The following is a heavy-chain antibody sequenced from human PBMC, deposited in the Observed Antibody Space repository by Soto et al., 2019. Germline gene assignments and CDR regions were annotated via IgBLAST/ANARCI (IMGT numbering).Heavy chain of an antibody. J-gene: IGHJ4*02. CDR1: GGSISSSSYY. Sequence: QLQLQESGPGLVKPSETLSLTCTVSGGSISSSSYYWGWIRQPPGKGLEWIGSIYYSGSTYYNPSLKSRVPISVDTSKTPFSLKLSSVPAADTAVYYCARHEAPSGWYFDYWGQGTLVTVSS. CDR2: IYYSGST. D-gene: IGHD6-19*01. V-gene: IGHV4-39*01. CDR3: ARHEAPSGWYFDY.